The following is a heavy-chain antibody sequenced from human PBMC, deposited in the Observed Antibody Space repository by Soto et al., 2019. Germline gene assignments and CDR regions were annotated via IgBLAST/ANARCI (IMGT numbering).Heavy chain of an antibody. V-gene: IGHV4-39*01. CDR2: IYSGGST. Sequence: PSETLSRTCAVSGGAISGRSNYWGWIRQPPGKGLEYIGSIYSGGSTYYNPSLKSRVTLSVDATQNQFSLRLTSVTAADTAGYYCARRHSATWLFDYWGLGTLVTVS. CDR1: GGAISGRSNY. CDR3: ARRHSATWLFDY. J-gene: IGHJ4*02. D-gene: IGHD3-9*01.